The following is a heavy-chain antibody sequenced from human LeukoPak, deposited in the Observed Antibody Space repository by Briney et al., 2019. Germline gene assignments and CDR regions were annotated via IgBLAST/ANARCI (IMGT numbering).Heavy chain of an antibody. CDR1: GASISSYY. D-gene: IGHD6-19*01. CDR2: IYYSGTT. Sequence: TETLSLSCTVSGASISSYYWSWIRQTPGKGLEWIGYIYYSGTTNYNPSFQRRVTISVDVSKNQFSLKLRSVTAADTAVYYCAREGYASGWNDYWGQGILVTVSS. V-gene: IGHV4-59*01. CDR3: AREGYASGWNDY. J-gene: IGHJ4*02.